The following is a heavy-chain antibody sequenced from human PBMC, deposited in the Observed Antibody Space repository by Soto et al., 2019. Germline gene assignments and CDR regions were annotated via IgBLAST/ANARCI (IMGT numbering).Heavy chain of an antibody. CDR3: AKGDYDFWSGYYSPNYYYYGMDV. CDR2: SPNDGSTK. D-gene: IGHD3-3*01. J-gene: IGHJ6*02. Sequence: PGGSLRLSCAASGFTFSGYGMHWVRQAPGKGLGWVAVSPNDGSTKYYADSVEGRFTISRDNSKNTLYLQMNSLRAEDTAVYYCAKGDYDFWSGYYSPNYYYYGMDVWGQGTTVTVSS. V-gene: IGHV3-30*18. CDR1: GFTFSGYG.